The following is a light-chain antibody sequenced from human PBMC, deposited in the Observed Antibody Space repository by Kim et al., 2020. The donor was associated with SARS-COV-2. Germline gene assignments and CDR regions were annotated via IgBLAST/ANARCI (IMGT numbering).Light chain of an antibody. CDR3: QQWNKD. Sequence: TLSSSVGDRVTFTCLVSQNINNWLAWYQQKPRKAPKLLIYKASSLESWVPSRFSGSGSGTEYTLTISSLQPDDFATYYCQQWNKDFAPGTKVEIK. CDR2: KAS. V-gene: IGKV1-5*03. J-gene: IGKJ1*01. CDR1: QNINNW.